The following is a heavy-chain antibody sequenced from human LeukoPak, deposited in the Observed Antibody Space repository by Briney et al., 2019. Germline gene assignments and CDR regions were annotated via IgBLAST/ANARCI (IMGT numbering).Heavy chain of an antibody. CDR3: VRVWPPNAVDRGMTYSDFTALDV. CDR1: NYTFSSYG. D-gene: IGHD1-20*01. J-gene: IGHJ3*01. Sequence: ASVKVSCKASNYTFSSYGLSWVRQAPGQGLQWVGWISPYDGNTNYAQRFQARVTMSIDKSTRTVYMELRRLRLDDTAVYYCVRVWPPNAVDRGMTYSDFTALDVWGQGTTVIVSS. CDR2: ISPYDGNT. V-gene: IGHV1-18*01.